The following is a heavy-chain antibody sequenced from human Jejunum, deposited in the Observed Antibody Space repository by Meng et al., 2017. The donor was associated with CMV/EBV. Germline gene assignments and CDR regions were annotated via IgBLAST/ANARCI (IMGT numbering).Heavy chain of an antibody. CDR1: GLTFTNYG. J-gene: IGHJ4*02. V-gene: IGHV3-74*01. CDR3: ATVFDY. CDR2: TNTAGTST. Sequence: LRLSCAASGLTFTNYGMHWVRQAPGKGLVWVSGTNTAGTSTYYADSVKGRFTISRDNAKNTLYLQMNSLRAEDTAVYYCATVFDYWGQGTLVTVSS. D-gene: IGHD4-17*01.